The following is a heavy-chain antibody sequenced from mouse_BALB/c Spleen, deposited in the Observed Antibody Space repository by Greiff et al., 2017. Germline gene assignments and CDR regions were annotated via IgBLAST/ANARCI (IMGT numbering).Heavy chain of an antibody. V-gene: IGHV2-9*02. J-gene: IGHJ4*01. CDR3: ARAGDYYAMDY. CDR1: GFSLTSYG. CDR2: IWAGGST. Sequence: VQLQESGPGLVAPSQSLSITCTVSGFSLTSYGVHWVRQPPGKGLEWLGVIWAGGSTNYNSALLSRLSISKDNSKSQVFLKMNSLQTDDTAMYYCARAGDYYAMDYWGQGTSVTVSS.